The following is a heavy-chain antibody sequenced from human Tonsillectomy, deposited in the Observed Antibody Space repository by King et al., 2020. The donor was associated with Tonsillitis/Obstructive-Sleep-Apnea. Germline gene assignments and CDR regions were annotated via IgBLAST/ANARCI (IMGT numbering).Heavy chain of an antibody. D-gene: IGHD4-11*01. V-gene: IGHV1-2*06. CDR1: GYTFTGYY. CDR3: ARDQHDYSNYIGYDY. Sequence: VQLVESGAEVREPGASVKVSCTASGYTFTGYYMHWVRQAPGQGLEWMGRINPNGGGTNYAQKFQGRLTMNRDTSISTAYMELSRLRSDDTAVYYCARDQHDYSNYIGYDYWGQGTLGTVSS. J-gene: IGHJ4*02. CDR2: INPNGGGT.